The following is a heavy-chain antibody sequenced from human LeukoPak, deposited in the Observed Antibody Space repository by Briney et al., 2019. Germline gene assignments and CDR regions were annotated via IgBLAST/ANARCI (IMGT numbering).Heavy chain of an antibody. J-gene: IGHJ4*02. CDR2: ISGSGGST. D-gene: IGHD4/OR15-4a*01. CDR3: ALPVKRVLSSFFDY. V-gene: IGHV3-23*01. CDR1: GFTFSSVA. Sequence: GRSLRLSCAASGFTFSSVAMSTVREAPGNGLGWGSAISGSGGSTYYADYVKGRFTISRDNYKNTLYLQMNTLRAEDTAVYYCALPVKRVLSSFFDYWGQGTVVTVSS.